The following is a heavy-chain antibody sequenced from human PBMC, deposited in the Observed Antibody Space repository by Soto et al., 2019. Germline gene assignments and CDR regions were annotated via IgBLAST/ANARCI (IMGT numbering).Heavy chain of an antibody. D-gene: IGHD3-10*01. CDR2: MNPNNGAT. CDR1: GYTFTSYD. CDR3: ARGYGSYFDY. V-gene: IGHV1-8*01. Sequence: QVQLVQSVAEVKKPGASVKVSCKPSGYTFTSYDINWVRQATGQGPEWMGWMNPNNGATGYAQKFQGRVTMTRDTSMTTAYMELSSLRSEDTAVYYCARGYGSYFDYWGQGSLVTVSS. J-gene: IGHJ4*02.